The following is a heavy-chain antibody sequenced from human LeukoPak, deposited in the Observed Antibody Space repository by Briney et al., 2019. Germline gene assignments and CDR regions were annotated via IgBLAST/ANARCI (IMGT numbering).Heavy chain of an antibody. CDR3: ASPTTMTTAIEY. D-gene: IGHD4-17*01. V-gene: IGHV4-39*01. CDR1: GGSISSSSYY. J-gene: IGHJ4*02. Sequence: SEALSLTCTVSGGSISSSSYYWGWIRQPPGKGLEWIGSIYYSGSTYYNPSLKSRVTISVDTSKNQFSLKLGSVTAADTAVYYCASPTTMTTAIEYWGQGTLVTVSS. CDR2: IYYSGST.